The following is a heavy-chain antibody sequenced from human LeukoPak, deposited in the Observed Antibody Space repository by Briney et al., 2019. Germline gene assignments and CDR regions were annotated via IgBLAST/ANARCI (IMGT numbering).Heavy chain of an antibody. CDR3: ARERGYDGYLSNYFDY. Sequence: ASVKVSCKASGYTFTSYYMHWVRQAPGQGLEWMGIINPSGGSTSYAQKFQGRVTMTRDMSTSTVYMELSRLRSDDTAVYYCARERGYDGYLSNYFDYWGQGTLVTVSS. J-gene: IGHJ4*02. D-gene: IGHD5-24*01. V-gene: IGHV1-46*01. CDR2: INPSGGST. CDR1: GYTFTSYY.